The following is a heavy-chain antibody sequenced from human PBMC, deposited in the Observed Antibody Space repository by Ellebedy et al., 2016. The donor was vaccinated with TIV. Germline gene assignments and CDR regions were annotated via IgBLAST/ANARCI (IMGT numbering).Heavy chain of an antibody. D-gene: IGHD1/OR15-1a*01. V-gene: IGHV3-9*01. CDR2: ISWNSGSI. Sequence: PGGSLRLSCAASGFTFDDYAMHWVRRGPGKGLEWVSGISWNSGSIGYADSVKGRFTISRDNAKHSLYLQIDSLRAEDTAFYYCVKGGSSNWHSNSWFDPWGRGTLVTVSS. CDR1: GFTFDDYA. CDR3: VKGGSSNWHSNSWFDP. J-gene: IGHJ5*02.